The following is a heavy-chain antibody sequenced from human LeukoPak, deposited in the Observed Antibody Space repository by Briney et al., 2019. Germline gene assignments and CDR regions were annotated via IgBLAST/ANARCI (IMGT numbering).Heavy chain of an antibody. CDR2: IKQDGSEM. J-gene: IGHJ5*02. CDR1: GFTFSHYW. D-gene: IGHD2-15*01. CDR3: VRAVVVAASYRFDP. V-gene: IGHV3-7*03. Sequence: GGSLRLSCAASGFTFSHYWMSWVRQAPGKGLEWVANIKQDGSEMHYVDSVKGRSTISRDNANNSLYLQMNSLRAEDAAVYYCVRAVVVAASYRFDPWGQGTLVTVSS.